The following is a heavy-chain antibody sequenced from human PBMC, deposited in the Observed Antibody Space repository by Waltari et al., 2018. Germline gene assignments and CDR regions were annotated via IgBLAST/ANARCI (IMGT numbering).Heavy chain of an antibody. CDR2: ISSSGSTI. V-gene: IGHV3-48*03. CDR3: ARWGLRYMVAKGMDY. CDR1: GFTFSSYE. D-gene: IGHD5-12*01. J-gene: IGHJ4*02. Sequence: EVQLVESGGGLVQPGGSLRLSCEASGFTFSSYEMNWVRQAPGKGLEWVSYISSSGSTIYYADSVKGRFTISRDNAKNSLYLQMNSLRAEDTAVYYCARWGLRYMVAKGMDYWGQGTLVTVSS.